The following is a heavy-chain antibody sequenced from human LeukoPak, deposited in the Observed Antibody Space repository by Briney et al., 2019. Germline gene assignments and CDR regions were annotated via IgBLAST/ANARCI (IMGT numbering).Heavy chain of an antibody. D-gene: IGHD3-3*01. V-gene: IGHV3-23*01. CDR1: GFTFTGHT. CDR2: IGGRDDRT. CDR3: AKDPNPFYDFWSGYK. J-gene: IGHJ4*02. Sequence: SGGSLRLSCAASGFTFTGHTMTWLRQAPGKGLEWVSIIGGRDDRTYYADSVKGRFTISRDNSKNTRYLQMNSLRGEDTAVYYCAKDPNPFYDFWSGYKWGQGTLVTVSS.